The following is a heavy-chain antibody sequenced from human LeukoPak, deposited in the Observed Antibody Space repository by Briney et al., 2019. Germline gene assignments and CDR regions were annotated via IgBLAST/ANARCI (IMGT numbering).Heavy chain of an antibody. J-gene: IGHJ4*02. CDR2: ISGSGGST. CDR3: ARDVFDYYDSSGYYFRD. Sequence: PGGSLRLSCAASGFTFSSYAMSWVRQAPGKGLEWVSAISGSGGSTYYADSVKGRFTISRDNSKNTLYLQMNSLRAEDTAVYYCARDVFDYYDSSGYYFRDWGQGTLVTVSS. D-gene: IGHD3-22*01. CDR1: GFTFSSYA. V-gene: IGHV3-23*01.